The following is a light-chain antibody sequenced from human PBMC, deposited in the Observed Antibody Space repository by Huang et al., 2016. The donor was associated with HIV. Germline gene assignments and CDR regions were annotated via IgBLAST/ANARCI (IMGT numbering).Light chain of an antibody. CDR3: QQSYGIPRT. V-gene: IGKV1-39*01. Sequence: DIQLTQYPSSLSASVGDTVLITCRESQNISKYLNWYQQVPGRAPKLLIYGTSNLQRGVSLIGFSGRSSGTDFTLTITSLQPEDASTYFCQQSYGIPRTFGLGT. CDR1: QNISKY. CDR2: GTS. J-gene: IGKJ2*01.